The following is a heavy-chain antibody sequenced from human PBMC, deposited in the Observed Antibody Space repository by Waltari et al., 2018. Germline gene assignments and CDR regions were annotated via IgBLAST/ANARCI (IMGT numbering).Heavy chain of an antibody. CDR3: ARGVQDSSGWSGGAFDI. CDR1: GGSISSYY. Sequence: QVQLQESGPGLVKPSETLSLTCTVSGGSISSYYWSWFRQPPGKGLEWIGYIYYSGSTNYNPSLKSRVTISVDTSKNQFSLKLSSVTAADTAVYYCARGVQDSSGWSGGAFDIWGQGTMVTVSS. V-gene: IGHV4-59*01. D-gene: IGHD6-19*01. CDR2: IYYSGST. J-gene: IGHJ3*02.